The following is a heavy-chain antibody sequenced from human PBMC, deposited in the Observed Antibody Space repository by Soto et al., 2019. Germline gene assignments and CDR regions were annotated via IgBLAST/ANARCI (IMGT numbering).Heavy chain of an antibody. D-gene: IGHD3-9*01. CDR1: GGTFSSYT. V-gene: IGHV1-69*02. J-gene: IGHJ5*02. Sequence: GASVKVSCKASGGTFSSYTISWVRQAPGQGLEWMGRIIPILGIANYAQKFQGRVTITADKSTSTAYMELSSLRSEDTAVYYCARTERNNYDILTGYLLDPWGQGTLVTVSS. CDR3: ARTERNNYDILTGYLLDP. CDR2: IIPILGIA.